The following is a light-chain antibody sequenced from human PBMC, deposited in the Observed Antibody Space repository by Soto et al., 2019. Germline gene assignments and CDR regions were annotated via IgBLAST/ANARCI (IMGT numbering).Light chain of an antibody. V-gene: IGLV1-51*01. CDR1: SSNIGGNS. Sequence: QSVLTQPPSVSAAPGQKVTISCSGSSSNIGGNSVSWYQQLPGTAPKLLIYDDNKRPSGIPDRFSGSKSGTSATLGITGFQTGDEAIYYCQSYDASLSGYVFGTGTKVTVL. CDR3: QSYDASLSGYV. J-gene: IGLJ1*01. CDR2: DDN.